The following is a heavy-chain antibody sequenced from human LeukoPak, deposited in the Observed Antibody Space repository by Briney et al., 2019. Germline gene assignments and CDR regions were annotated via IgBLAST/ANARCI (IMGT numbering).Heavy chain of an antibody. V-gene: IGHV1-69*13. CDR1: GGTFSSYA. J-gene: IGHJ5*02. D-gene: IGHD6-13*01. Sequence: GASVKVSCKASGGTFSSYAISWVRQAPGQGLEWMGGIIPIFGTANYAQKFQGRVTITEDESTSTAYMELSSLRSEDTAVYYCARDGIRGIAAAGTTWFDPWGQGTLVTVSS. CDR2: IIPIFGTA. CDR3: ARDGIRGIAAAGTTWFDP.